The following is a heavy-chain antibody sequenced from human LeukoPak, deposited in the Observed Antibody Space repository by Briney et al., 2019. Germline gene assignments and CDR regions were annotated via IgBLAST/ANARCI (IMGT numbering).Heavy chain of an antibody. D-gene: IGHD2-15*01. J-gene: IGHJ4*02. CDR1: GYTFTGYY. V-gene: IGHV1-2*02. Sequence: GASVKVSCKASGYTFTGYYTHWVRQAPGQGLEWMGWINPNSGGTNYAQKFQGRVTMTRDTSISTAYMELSRLRSDDTAVYYCARVKSGWLLAPDYWGQGTLVTVSS. CDR3: ARVKSGWLLAPDY. CDR2: INPNSGGT.